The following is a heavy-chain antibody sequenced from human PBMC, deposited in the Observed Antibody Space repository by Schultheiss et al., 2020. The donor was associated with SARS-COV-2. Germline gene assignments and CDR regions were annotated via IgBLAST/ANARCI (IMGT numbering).Heavy chain of an antibody. D-gene: IGHD6-13*01. Sequence: GSLRLSCTVSGGSISSSSYYWSWIRQPPGKGLEWIGYIYYSGSTNYNPSLKSRVTISVDTSKNQFSLKLSSVTAADTAVYYCARSKQQLGYWYFDLWGRGTLVTVSS. CDR1: GGSISSSSYY. J-gene: IGHJ2*01. V-gene: IGHV4-61*05. CDR3: ARSKQQLGYWYFDL. CDR2: IYYSGST.